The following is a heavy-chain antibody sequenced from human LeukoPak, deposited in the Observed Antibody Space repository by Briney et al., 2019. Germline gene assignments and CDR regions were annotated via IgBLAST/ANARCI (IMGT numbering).Heavy chain of an antibody. V-gene: IGHV1-18*01. CDR1: GYNCGNSA. CDR3: ARGKSPIDF. J-gene: IGHJ4*02. CDR2: VNFYNGDT. Sequence: ASVKVSCKASGYNCGNSAITWLRQAPGQGLEWMGWVNFYNGDTNYAQRLQGRVTMTTDTSTGTAYMELRSLISDDTAVYFCARGKSPIDFWGQGTLVTVSS.